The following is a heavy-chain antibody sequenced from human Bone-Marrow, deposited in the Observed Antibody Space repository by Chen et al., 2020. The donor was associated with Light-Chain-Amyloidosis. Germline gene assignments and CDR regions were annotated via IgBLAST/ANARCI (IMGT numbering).Heavy chain of an antibody. D-gene: IGHD5-12*01. CDR3: ARRRDGYNFDY. Sequence: VQLEQSGPEVKKPGESMKISGTGSGYTCPNYLIGWVRQMPGKVLEWLGVIYPDDSDARYSPSFEGQVTISADKSITTAYLQWRSLKASDTAMYYCARRRDGYNFDYWGQGTLVTVSS. CDR1: GYTCPNYL. J-gene: IGHJ4*02. V-gene: IGHV5-51*01. CDR2: IYPDDSDA.